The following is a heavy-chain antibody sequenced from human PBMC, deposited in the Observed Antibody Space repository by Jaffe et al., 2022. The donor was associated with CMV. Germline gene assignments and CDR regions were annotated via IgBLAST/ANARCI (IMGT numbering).Heavy chain of an antibody. CDR3: AKDKVIWGYGVNSYIDY. D-gene: IGHD4-17*01. J-gene: IGHJ4*02. CDR1: GFTFNGYG. Sequence: QVLLVESGGGVVQPEKSLRLSCAASGFTFNGYGMHWVRQAPGKGLEWVAGTSFDGSKIHYTGSVKGRFTISRDNAKNMLYLEMNSLRPEDTAMYYCAKDKVIWGYGVNSYIDYWGQGTLVTVSS. CDR2: TSFDGSKI. V-gene: IGHV3-30*18.